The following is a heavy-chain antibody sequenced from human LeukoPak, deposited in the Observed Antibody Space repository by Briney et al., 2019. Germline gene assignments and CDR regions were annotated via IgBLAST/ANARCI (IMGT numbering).Heavy chain of an antibody. Sequence: TGGSLRLSCAASRFTFSNFGMSWVRQAPGKGLEWVSAISGSGGSTYYADSVKGRFTISRDNSKNTLYLQMNSLRAEDTAFYYCARVTSRDPLHYWGQGTLVTVSS. CDR2: ISGSGGST. CDR3: ARVTSRDPLHY. V-gene: IGHV3-23*01. J-gene: IGHJ4*02. CDR1: RFTFSNFG. D-gene: IGHD2-21*02.